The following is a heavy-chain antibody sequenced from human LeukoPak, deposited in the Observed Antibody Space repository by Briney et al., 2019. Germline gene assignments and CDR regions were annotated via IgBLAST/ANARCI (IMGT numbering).Heavy chain of an antibody. V-gene: IGHV3-64*01. J-gene: IGHJ6*02. CDR3: ARDRSMDV. CDR1: GFTFSSYA. CDR2: ISSNGGST. Sequence: PGGSLRLSCAASGFTFSSYAMYWVRQAPGKGLEYVSGISSNGGSTYYAKSVQGRFSISRDNSKNTLYLQMGSLRGEDMAVYYCARDRSMDVWGQGTTVTVSS.